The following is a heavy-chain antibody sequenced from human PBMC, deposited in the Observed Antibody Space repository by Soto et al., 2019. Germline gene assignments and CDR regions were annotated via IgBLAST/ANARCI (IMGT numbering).Heavy chain of an antibody. CDR3: ARRWGPTFDF. CDR1: GGSISSSSYY. CDR2: IYYSGST. J-gene: IGHJ4*02. Sequence: PSETLSLTCTVSGGSISSSSYYWGWIRQPPGKGLEWIGYIYYSGSTNYNPSLKSRVTISVDTSKNQFSLKLSSVTAADTAVYYCARRWGPTFDFWGQGTLVTVSS. V-gene: IGHV4-61*05. D-gene: IGHD1-26*01.